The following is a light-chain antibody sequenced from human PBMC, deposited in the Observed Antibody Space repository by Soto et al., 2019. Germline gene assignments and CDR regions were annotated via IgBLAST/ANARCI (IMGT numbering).Light chain of an antibody. CDR3: QQYNNWPGT. V-gene: IGKV3-15*01. Sequence: EIVMTQSPATVSVSPGERATLSCRASQSVSSKLAWYQQKPGQAPRLLIYDASTRATGIPARFSGSGSGTEFTLTISSLQSEDFAVYYCQQYNNWPGTFGQGTKVDI. CDR1: QSVSSK. CDR2: DAS. J-gene: IGKJ1*01.